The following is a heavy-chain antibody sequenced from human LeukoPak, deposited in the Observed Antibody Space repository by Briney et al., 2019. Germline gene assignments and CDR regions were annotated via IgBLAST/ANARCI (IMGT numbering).Heavy chain of an antibody. CDR1: GGSISSYY. D-gene: IGHD4-17*01. Sequence: KPSETLSLTCTVSGGSISSYYWSWIRQPPGKGLEWIGYIYYSGSTNYNPSLKSRVTISVDTSKNQFSLKLSSVTAADTAVYFCARGTYGYYMDVWGKGTTVTVSS. CDR3: ARGTYGYYMDV. J-gene: IGHJ6*03. V-gene: IGHV4-59*08. CDR2: IYYSGST.